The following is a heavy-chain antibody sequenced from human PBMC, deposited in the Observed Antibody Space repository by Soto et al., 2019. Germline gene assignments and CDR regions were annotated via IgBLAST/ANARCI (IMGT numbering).Heavy chain of an antibody. Sequence: GGSLRLSCAASGFTFSSYAMHWVRQAPGKGLEWVAVISYDGSNKYYADSVKGRFTISRDNSKNTLYLQMNSLRAEDTAVYYCARDMLPIVVVVAATGLDYWGQGTLVTVSS. CDR1: GFTFSSYA. CDR3: ARDMLPIVVVVAATGLDY. J-gene: IGHJ4*02. D-gene: IGHD2-15*01. V-gene: IGHV3-30-3*01. CDR2: ISYDGSNK.